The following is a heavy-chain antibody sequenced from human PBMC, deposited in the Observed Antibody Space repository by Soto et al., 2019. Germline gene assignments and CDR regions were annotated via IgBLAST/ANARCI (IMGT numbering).Heavy chain of an antibody. CDR1: GGSFTINNW. V-gene: IGHV4-4*02. D-gene: IGHD3-16*01. Sequence: QVQLQESGPGLVKPSGTLSLTCAVSGGSFTINNWWTWVRQPPGQGLEWIGEIYRTGSTNYNPSLKSRVTISLDKSENQFSLRMTSVTAADTAIYYCASHRGLGVNSYFDSWGQGTLVTVSS. CDR2: IYRTGST. J-gene: IGHJ4*02. CDR3: ASHRGLGVNSYFDS.